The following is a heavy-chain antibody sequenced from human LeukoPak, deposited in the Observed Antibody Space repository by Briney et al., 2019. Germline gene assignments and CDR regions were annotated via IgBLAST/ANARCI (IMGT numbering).Heavy chain of an antibody. Sequence: ESGPTLVNPTQTLTLTCTFSGFSLSTSGVGVGWIRQPPGKALEWLALIYWDDDKRYSPSLKSRLTITKDTSKNQVVLTMTNMDPVDTATYYCAHSPSYYDSSGYYYSTFDIWGQGTMVTVSS. J-gene: IGHJ3*02. D-gene: IGHD3-22*01. CDR3: AHSPSYYDSSGYYYSTFDI. V-gene: IGHV2-5*02. CDR1: GFSLSTSGVG. CDR2: IYWDDDK.